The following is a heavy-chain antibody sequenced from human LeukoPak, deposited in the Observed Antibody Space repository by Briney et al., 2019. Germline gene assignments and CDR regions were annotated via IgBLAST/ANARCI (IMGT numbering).Heavy chain of an antibody. CDR1: GGSISSYY. CDR2: IYYSGST. D-gene: IGHD3-10*01. J-gene: IGHJ4*02. Sequence: SENLSLTCTVSGGSISSYYWSWIRHPPGKGLEWIGYIYYSGSTNYNPSLKSRVTISVDTSKTQFSLKLSSVTAADTAVYYCARVSYYGSGSYYHDYWGQGTLVTVSS. CDR3: ARVSYYGSGSYYHDY. V-gene: IGHV4-59*01.